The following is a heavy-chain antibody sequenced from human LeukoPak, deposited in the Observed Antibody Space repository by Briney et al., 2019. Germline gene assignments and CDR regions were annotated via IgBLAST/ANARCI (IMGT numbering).Heavy chain of an antibody. CDR2: INHSGST. Sequence: PSETLSLTCAVYGGSFSGYYWSWIRQPPGKGLEWIGEINHSGSTNYNPSLKSRVTISVDTSKNQFSLKLSSVTAADTAVYYCARGADYVWGSYRCWSDPWGQGTLVTVSS. CDR3: ARGADYVWGSYRCWSDP. J-gene: IGHJ5*02. CDR1: GGSFSGYY. V-gene: IGHV4-34*01. D-gene: IGHD3-16*02.